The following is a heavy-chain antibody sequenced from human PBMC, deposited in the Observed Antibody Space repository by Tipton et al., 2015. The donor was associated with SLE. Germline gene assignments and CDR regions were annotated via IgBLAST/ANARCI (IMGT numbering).Heavy chain of an antibody. CDR2: IYYSGST. V-gene: IGHV4-59*11. CDR3: ARDNNSGYGNFDY. Sequence: LRLSCTVSGGSIISHYWSWIRQPPGKGLEWIGYIYYSGSTNYNPSLKSRVTISVDTSKNQFSLKLSSVTAADTAVYYCARDNNSGYGNFDYWGQGTLVTVSS. J-gene: IGHJ4*02. CDR1: GGSIISHY. D-gene: IGHD5-12*01.